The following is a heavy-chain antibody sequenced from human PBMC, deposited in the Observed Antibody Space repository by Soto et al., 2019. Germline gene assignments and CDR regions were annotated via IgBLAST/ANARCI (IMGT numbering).Heavy chain of an antibody. J-gene: IGHJ6*02. CDR3: AKGWGKYYDILTGYYSPYYYYGMDV. D-gene: IGHD3-9*01. V-gene: IGHV3-23*01. CDR2: ISGSGGST. CDR1: GFTFSSYA. Sequence: EVQLLESGGGLVQPGGSLRLSCAASGFTFSSYAMSWVRQAPGKGLEWVSAISGSGGSTYYADSVKGRFTISRDNSKNTLYLQMNSLRAEDTAVYYCAKGWGKYYDILTGYYSPYYYYGMDVWGQGTTVTVSS.